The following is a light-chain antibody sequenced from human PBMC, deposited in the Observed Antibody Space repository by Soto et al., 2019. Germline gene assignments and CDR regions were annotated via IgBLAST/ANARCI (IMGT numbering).Light chain of an antibody. J-gene: IGKJ4*01. Sequence: EIVLTQSPGTLSLSPGERATLSCRASQRVSDNYLGWYQQKPGQAPRLLIYGASSRATDIPDRFSGSGSGTDFTLTISRPEPEDFAVYYCQQYGSSPRVTFGGGTKVEIK. CDR3: QQYGSSPRVT. CDR2: GAS. V-gene: IGKV3-20*01. CDR1: QRVSDNY.